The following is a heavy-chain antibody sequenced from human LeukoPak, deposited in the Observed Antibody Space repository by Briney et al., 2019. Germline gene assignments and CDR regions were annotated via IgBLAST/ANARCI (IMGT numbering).Heavy chain of an antibody. CDR1: EFTFSSYA. D-gene: IGHD6-19*01. CDR3: TRRDVSSGWSFDY. Sequence: GGSLRLSCAASEFTFSSYAMSWVRQAPGKGLEWVSAISGSGGSTYYADSVKGRFTISRDNSKNTLYLQMNSLRAEDTAVYYCTRRDVSSGWSFDYWGQGTLVTVSS. V-gene: IGHV3-23*01. J-gene: IGHJ4*02. CDR2: ISGSGGST.